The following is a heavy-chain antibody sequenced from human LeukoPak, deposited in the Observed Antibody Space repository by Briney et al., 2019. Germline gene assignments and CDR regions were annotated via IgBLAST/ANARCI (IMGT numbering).Heavy chain of an antibody. Sequence: NASETLSLTCAVYGGSFSGYYWSWIRQPPGKGLEWIGEINHSGSTNYNPSLKSRVTISVDTSKNQFSLKLSSVTAADTAVYYCARGLSWAVAATLLNWFDPWGQGTLVTVSS. D-gene: IGHD2-15*01. J-gene: IGHJ5*02. CDR2: INHSGST. CDR3: ARGLSWAVAATLLNWFDP. V-gene: IGHV4-34*01. CDR1: GGSFSGYY.